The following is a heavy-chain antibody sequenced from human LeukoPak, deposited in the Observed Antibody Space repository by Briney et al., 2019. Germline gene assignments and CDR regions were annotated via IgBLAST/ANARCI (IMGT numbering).Heavy chain of an antibody. Sequence: SETLSLTCTVSGDSISSYYWNWIRQPPGKGLEWIGYIYYSGSTNYNPSVKSRATMSVDTSKNQFSLKLNSVTAADTAVYYCATLWRLGASTGEAFDIWGQGTMVTVSS. V-gene: IGHV4-59*01. D-gene: IGHD1-26*01. J-gene: IGHJ3*02. CDR2: IYYSGST. CDR1: GDSISSYY. CDR3: ATLWRLGASTGEAFDI.